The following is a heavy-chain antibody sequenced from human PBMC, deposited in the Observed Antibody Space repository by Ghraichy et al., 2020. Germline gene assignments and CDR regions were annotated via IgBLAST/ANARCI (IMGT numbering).Heavy chain of an antibody. V-gene: IGHV3-43*01. CDR1: GFTFDDYT. Sequence: GGSLRLSCAASGFTFDDYTMHWVRQPPGRGLQWVSLISWNGDGTSYPDSVEGRFTISRDNNKNSLYLQMNSLRAEDTALYYCARGPGYSDASGGFDCWGQGTQVTVSS. CDR2: ISWNGDGT. CDR3: ARGPGYSDASGGFDC. D-gene: IGHD5-18*01. J-gene: IGHJ4*02.